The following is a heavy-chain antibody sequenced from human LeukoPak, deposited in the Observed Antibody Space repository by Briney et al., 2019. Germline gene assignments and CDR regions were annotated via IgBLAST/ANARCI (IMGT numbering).Heavy chain of an antibody. V-gene: IGHV1-18*01. CDR1: GGTFSSYA. CDR2: ISAYNGNT. D-gene: IGHD2-2*01. J-gene: IGHJ4*02. Sequence: ASVKVSCKASGGTFSSYAISWVRQAPGQGLEWMGWISAYNGNTNYAQMLQGRVTMTTDTSTSTAYMELRSLRYDDTAVYYCARVSESLVVVPAATSFDYWGQGTLVTVSS. CDR3: ARVSESLVVVPAATSFDY.